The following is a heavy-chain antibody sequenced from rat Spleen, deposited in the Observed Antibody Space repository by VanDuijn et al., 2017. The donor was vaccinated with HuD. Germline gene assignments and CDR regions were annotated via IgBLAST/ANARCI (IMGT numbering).Heavy chain of an antibody. Sequence: EVQLVESGGGLVQPGGSLKLSCVASGFTFSSYWMYWIRQAPGKGLEWVASISYDGDNTYYRDSVKGRFTISRDNAKSSLYLQMNSLKSEDTATYYCARIPITTDWYFDYWGQGVMVTVSS. J-gene: IGHJ2*01. CDR3: ARIPITTDWYFDY. CDR1: GFTFSSYW. CDR2: ISYDGDNT. D-gene: IGHD1-10*01. V-gene: IGHV5-31*01.